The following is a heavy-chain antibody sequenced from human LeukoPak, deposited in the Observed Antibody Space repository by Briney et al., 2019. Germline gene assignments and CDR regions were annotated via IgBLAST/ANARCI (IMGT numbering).Heavy chain of an antibody. Sequence: PSETLSLTCAVYGGSFSGYYWSWIRQPPGKGLEWIGEINHSGSTNYNPSLKSRVTISVDTSKNQFSLKLSSVTAADTAVYYCARDLDPIAVAANWFDPWGQGTLVTVSS. V-gene: IGHV4-34*01. J-gene: IGHJ5*02. CDR1: GGSFSGYY. CDR3: ARDLDPIAVAANWFDP. CDR2: INHSGST. D-gene: IGHD6-19*01.